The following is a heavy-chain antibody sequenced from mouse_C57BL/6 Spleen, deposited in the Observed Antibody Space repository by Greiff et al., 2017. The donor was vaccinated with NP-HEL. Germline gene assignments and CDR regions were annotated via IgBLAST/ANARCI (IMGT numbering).Heavy chain of an antibody. Sequence: EVKVVESGGGLVKPGGSLKLSCAASGFTFSSYTMSWVRQTPEKRLEWVATISGGGGNTYYPDSVKGRFTISRDNAKNTLYLQMSSLRSEDTALYYCARHEGYYGSYYFDYWGQGTTLTVSS. D-gene: IGHD1-1*01. CDR1: GFTFSSYT. V-gene: IGHV5-9*01. CDR3: ARHEGYYGSYYFDY. J-gene: IGHJ2*01. CDR2: ISGGGGNT.